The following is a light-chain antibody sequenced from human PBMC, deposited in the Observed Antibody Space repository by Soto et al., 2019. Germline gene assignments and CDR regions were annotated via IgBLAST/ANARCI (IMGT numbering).Light chain of an antibody. CDR3: SSYTSSSTWL. CDR1: SSDVGGYNY. J-gene: IGLJ3*02. V-gene: IGLV2-14*01. Sequence: QSALTQPASVSGSPGQSITISCTGTSSDVGGYNYVSWYQQHPGKAPKLMIYEVSNRPSGVSNRFSGSKSGNTASLTISGLQAEDEDDYYCSSYTSSSTWLFGGVTKLTVL. CDR2: EVS.